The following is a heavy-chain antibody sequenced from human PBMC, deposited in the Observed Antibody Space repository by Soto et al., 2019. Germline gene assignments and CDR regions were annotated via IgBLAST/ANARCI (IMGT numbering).Heavy chain of an antibody. J-gene: IGHJ3*02. D-gene: IGHD6-13*01. V-gene: IGHV1-69*12. Sequence: QVHLVQSGAEVKKPGSSVKVSCKAPGGTFSNHAINWVRQAPGQGLEWMGRIIPIFTTTNYAQKFQGRVTMTADESTITAYLEVSSLKHDDTAVYYCAREVAADGTFREDVFDIWGQGTLVTVSS. CDR3: AREVAADGTFREDVFDI. CDR1: GGTFSNHA. CDR2: IIPIFTTT.